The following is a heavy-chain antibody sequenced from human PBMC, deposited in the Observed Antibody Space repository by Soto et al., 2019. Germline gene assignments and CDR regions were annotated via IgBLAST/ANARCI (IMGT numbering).Heavy chain of an antibody. CDR1: SFSGYY. Sequence: SFSGYYWSWIRQPPGKGLEWIGEINHSGSTNCNPSLKSRVTISVDTSKNQFSLKLSSVTAADTAVYYCAREKASDSSGYYFGYWGQGSLVTVSS. J-gene: IGHJ4*02. CDR3: AREKASDSSGYYFGY. CDR2: INHSGST. D-gene: IGHD3-22*01. V-gene: IGHV4-34*01.